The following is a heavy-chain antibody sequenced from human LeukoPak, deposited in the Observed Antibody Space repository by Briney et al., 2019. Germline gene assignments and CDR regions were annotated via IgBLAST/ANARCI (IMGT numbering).Heavy chain of an antibody. J-gene: IGHJ6*02. CDR1: GFTFSSYW. Sequence: GGSLRVSCAASGFTFSSYWMHWVRQVPGKGLVWVSRLNTDGSSTSYADSVKGRFTISRDNARNTLYLQMNSLRAEDTAVYYCARDDAFQGVGMDVWGQGTTVTVSS. D-gene: IGHD3-16*01. CDR3: ARDDAFQGVGMDV. V-gene: IGHV3-74*01. CDR2: LNTDGSST.